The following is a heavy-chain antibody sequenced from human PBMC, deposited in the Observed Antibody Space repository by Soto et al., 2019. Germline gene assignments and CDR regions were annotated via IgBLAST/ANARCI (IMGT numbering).Heavy chain of an antibody. CDR2: IGAGDT. J-gene: IGHJ4*02. V-gene: IGHV3-23*01. CDR1: GFTFGTFA. D-gene: IGHD3-9*01. Sequence: GGSLRLSCAASGFTFGTFAMNWVRQSPERGLEWVSGIGAGDTFYADSVKGRFTISRDNSKNTLYLQMNSLRAEDTAVYYCAKDPPTTGYFYFDYWGQGTLVTVSS. CDR3: AKDPPTTGYFYFDY.